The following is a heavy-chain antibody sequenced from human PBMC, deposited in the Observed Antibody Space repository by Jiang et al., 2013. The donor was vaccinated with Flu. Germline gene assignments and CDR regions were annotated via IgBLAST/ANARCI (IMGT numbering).Heavy chain of an antibody. J-gene: IGHJ4*02. CDR1: GFTFSSYG. Sequence: SGGGVVQPGRSLRLSCAASGFTFSSYGMHWVRQAPGKGLEWVAVIWYDGSNKYYADSVKGRFTISRDNSKNTLYLQMNSLRAEDTAVYYCARGTPPGYSSGWNDRWGDYWGQGTLVTVSS. CDR2: IWYDGSNK. D-gene: IGHD6-19*01. V-gene: IGHV3-33*01. CDR3: ARGTPPGYSSGWNDRWGDY.